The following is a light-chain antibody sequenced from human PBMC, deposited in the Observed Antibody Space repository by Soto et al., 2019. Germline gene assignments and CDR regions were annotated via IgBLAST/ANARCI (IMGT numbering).Light chain of an antibody. CDR2: GAS. CDR1: QSVSSN. V-gene: IGKV3-20*01. Sequence: EIVMTQSPATLSVSPGERATLSCRASQSVSSNLAWYQQKPGQAPRLLIYGASSRATGIPDRFSGSGSGTDFTLTISRLEPEDFAVYYRQQYGSSRVFGQGTKVDIK. J-gene: IGKJ1*01. CDR3: QQYGSSRV.